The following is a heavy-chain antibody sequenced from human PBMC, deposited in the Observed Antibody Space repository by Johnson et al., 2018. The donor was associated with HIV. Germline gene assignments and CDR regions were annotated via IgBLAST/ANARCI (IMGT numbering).Heavy chain of an antibody. V-gene: IGHV3-30*18. CDR1: GFTFSDYG. J-gene: IGHJ3*02. D-gene: IGHD3-10*01. Sequence: QMQLVESGGGVVQPGRSLRLSCAASGFTFSDYGMHWVRQAPGKGLEWVAVISYDGSNKYYADSVKGRFTISRDNSKNTLYLQMNSLRAEDTAVYYCAKDSSVLLCFDIWGQGTMVTVS. CDR2: ISYDGSNK. CDR3: AKDSSVLLCFDI.